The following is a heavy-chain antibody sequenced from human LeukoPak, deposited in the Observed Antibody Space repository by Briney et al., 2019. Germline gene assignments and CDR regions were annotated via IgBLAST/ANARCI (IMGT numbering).Heavy chain of an antibody. CDR3: ARGPKAEWLGDYYYYYMDV. CDR2: ISVYRGNT. Sequence: ASVTVSFKSSGYTFTNYGISWVRQAPGQGPEWMGRISVYRGNTNYAQKLQGRVTMTTDTSTSTAYMELRSLRSDDTAVYYCARGPKAEWLGDYYYYYMDVWGKGTTVTVSS. D-gene: IGHD6-19*01. J-gene: IGHJ6*03. V-gene: IGHV1-18*01. CDR1: GYTFTNYG.